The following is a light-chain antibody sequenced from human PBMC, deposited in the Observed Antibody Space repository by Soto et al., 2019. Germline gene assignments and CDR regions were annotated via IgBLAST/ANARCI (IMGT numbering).Light chain of an antibody. V-gene: IGLV2-8*01. Sequence: QSALTQPPSASGSPGQSVTISCTGTSSDVGAYNYVSWYQQHAGKAPKLVIYEVTKRPSGVPGRFSGSKSANTDSLTVSGLQAEDEADYYCSSFASSNTWVFGGGTKVTVL. CDR2: EVT. CDR1: SSDVGAYNY. J-gene: IGLJ3*02. CDR3: SSFASSNTWV.